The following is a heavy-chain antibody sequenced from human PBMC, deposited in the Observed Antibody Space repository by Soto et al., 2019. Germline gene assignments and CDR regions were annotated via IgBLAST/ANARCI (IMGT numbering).Heavy chain of an antibody. V-gene: IGHV4-30-2*01. D-gene: IGHD5-12*01. CDR1: GGSISSGGYS. J-gene: IGHJ4*02. CDR2: IYHSGST. Sequence: QLQLQESGSGLVKPSQTLSLTCAVSGGSISSGGYSWSWIRQPPGKGLEWIGYIYHSGSTYYNPSLKSRVTSSVDRPKNQFSLKLSSVTAAVTAVYYCAAGGGLPRYYWGQGTLVTVSS. CDR3: AAGGGLPRYY.